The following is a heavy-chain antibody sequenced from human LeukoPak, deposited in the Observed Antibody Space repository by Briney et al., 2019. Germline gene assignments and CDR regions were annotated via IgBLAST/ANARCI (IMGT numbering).Heavy chain of an antibody. J-gene: IGHJ4*02. CDR2: ISYDGSNK. V-gene: IGHV3-30*03. D-gene: IGHD3-10*01. Sequence: PGGSLRLSCAASGFTFSSYGMHWVRQAPGKGLEWVAVISYDGSNKYYADSVKGRFTISRDNSKNTLYLQTNSLRAEDTAVYYCARSITPIDYWGQGTLVTVSS. CDR3: ARSITPIDY. CDR1: GFTFSSYG.